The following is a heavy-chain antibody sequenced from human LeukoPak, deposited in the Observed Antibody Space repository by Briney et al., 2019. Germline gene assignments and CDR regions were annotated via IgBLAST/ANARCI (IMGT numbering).Heavy chain of an antibody. CDR2: ISAYNGNT. CDR3: ARGRRGIQLWLRAYYYYYMDV. CDR1: GCTFTSYG. D-gene: IGHD5-18*01. V-gene: IGHV1-18*01. J-gene: IGHJ6*03. Sequence: GASVKVSCKASGCTFTSYGISWVRQAPGQGLEWMGWISAYNGNTNYAQKLQGRVTMTTDTSTSTAYMELRSLRSDDTAVYYCARGRRGIQLWLRAYYYYYMDVWGKGTTVTVSS.